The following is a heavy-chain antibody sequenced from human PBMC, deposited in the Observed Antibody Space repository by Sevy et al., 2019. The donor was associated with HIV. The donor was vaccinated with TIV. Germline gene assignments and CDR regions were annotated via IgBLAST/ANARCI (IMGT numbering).Heavy chain of an antibody. Sequence: ASVKVSRKASGYTFTGYYMHWVRQAPGQGLEWMGRINPNSGGTNYAQKFQGRVTMTRDTSISTAYMELSRLRSDDTAVYYCARDTTRGHFDYWGQGTLVTVSS. V-gene: IGHV1-2*06. CDR1: GYTFTGYY. CDR3: ARDTTRGHFDY. D-gene: IGHD1-1*01. J-gene: IGHJ4*02. CDR2: INPNSGGT.